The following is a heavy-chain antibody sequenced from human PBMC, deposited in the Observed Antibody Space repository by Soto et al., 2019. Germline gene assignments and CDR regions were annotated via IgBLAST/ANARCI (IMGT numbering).Heavy chain of an antibody. V-gene: IGHV3-9*01. CDR1: GLTLQDYA. Sequence: EVQLEESGGGLVQPGGSLRLSCAGSGLTLQDYAMHWVRQAPGKGLEWVSGIYYNSDRIDYADSVKGRFTISRDIARDSLYLQMNSLRTEDTAFYYCGKDISPGGMDVWGRGIMVTVSS. CDR2: IYYNSDRI. J-gene: IGHJ6*04. CDR3: GKDISPGGMDV.